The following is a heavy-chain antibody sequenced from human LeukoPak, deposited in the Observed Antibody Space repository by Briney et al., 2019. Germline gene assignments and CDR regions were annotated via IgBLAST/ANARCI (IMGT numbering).Heavy chain of an antibody. CDR3: ARGYSSGWGNWFDP. D-gene: IGHD6-19*01. Sequence: SETLSLTCTVSGGSISSFYWSWIRQPPGKGLEWIAYIYYSGSTNYNPSLQSRVTISVDTSKNQFSLKLSSVTAADTAVYYCARGYSSGWGNWFDPWGQGTLVTVSS. V-gene: IGHV4-59*01. J-gene: IGHJ5*02. CDR1: GGSISSFY. CDR2: IYYSGST.